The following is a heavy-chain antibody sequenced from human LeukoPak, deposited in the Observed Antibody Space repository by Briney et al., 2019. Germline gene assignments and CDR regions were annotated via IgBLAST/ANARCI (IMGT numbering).Heavy chain of an antibody. CDR2: INPNSGGT. CDR3: ARIGSGWTASYYMDV. CDR1: GYTFTGYY. Sequence: GASVKVSCKASGYTFTGYYMHWVRQAPGQGLEWMGWINPNSGGTNYQGRVTMTRDTSISTAYMELSSLRSEDTAVYYCARIGSGWTASYYMDVWGKGTTVTISS. D-gene: IGHD6-19*01. V-gene: IGHV1-2*02. J-gene: IGHJ6*03.